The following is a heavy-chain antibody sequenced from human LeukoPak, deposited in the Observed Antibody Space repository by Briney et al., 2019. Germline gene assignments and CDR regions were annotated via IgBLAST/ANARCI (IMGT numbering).Heavy chain of an antibody. CDR2: INPNSGGT. J-gene: IGHJ4*02. CDR1: GYTFTGYY. Sequence: ASVKVSCKASGYTFTGYYTHWVRQAPGQGLEWMGWINPNSGGTNYAQKFQGRVTMTRDTSISTAYMELSRLRSDDTAVYYCARNLIPEQLVLNFWGQGTLVTVSS. CDR3: ARNLIPEQLVLNF. D-gene: IGHD6-13*01. V-gene: IGHV1-2*02.